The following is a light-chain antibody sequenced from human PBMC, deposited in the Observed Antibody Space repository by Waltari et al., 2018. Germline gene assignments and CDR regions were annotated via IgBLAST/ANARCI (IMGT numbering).Light chain of an antibody. Sequence: SPLPPPASVFGPPEQAITISSTEAIRDVVTYCFFHWYHQPPGIAPKLMIYEVTKRPSGVPKRFSGFKSGNTASLTISGLQAEDEADYSCCSDAGSGPPNVFGTGTKVTVL. CDR2: EVT. J-gene: IGLJ1*01. CDR3: CSDAGSGPPNV. V-gene: IGLV2-23*02. CDR1: IRDVVTYCF.